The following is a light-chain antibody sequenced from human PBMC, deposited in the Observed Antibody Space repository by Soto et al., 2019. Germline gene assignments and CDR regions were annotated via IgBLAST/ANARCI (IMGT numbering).Light chain of an antibody. J-gene: IGLJ1*01. Sequence: HSALTQPPSASGSPRQSVTISCSGTSSDTGDYNYVSWYQQHPGKAPKLMIYEVSKRPSGVPDRFSGSTSGNTASLTVSGIQAEDEADYYCSSYAGSDNYVFGTGTKLT. CDR3: SSYAGSDNYV. V-gene: IGLV2-8*01. CDR1: SSDTGDYNY. CDR2: EVS.